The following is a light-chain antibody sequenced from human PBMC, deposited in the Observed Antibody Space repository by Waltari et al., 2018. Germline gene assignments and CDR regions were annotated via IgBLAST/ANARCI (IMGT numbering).Light chain of an antibody. Sequence: QSALPQPAPVSGSPGQSITISCTGTRSDVGGYNYVSWYQQHPGKAPKLMIYEVSNRPSGVSNRFSGSKSGNTASLTISGLQAEDEADYYCSSYTSSSPVVFGGGTKLTVL. J-gene: IGLJ2*01. V-gene: IGLV2-14*01. CDR2: EVS. CDR1: RSDVGGYNY. CDR3: SSYTSSSPVV.